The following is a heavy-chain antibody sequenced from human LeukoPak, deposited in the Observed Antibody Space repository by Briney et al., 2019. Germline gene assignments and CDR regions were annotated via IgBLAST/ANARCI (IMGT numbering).Heavy chain of an antibody. Sequence: MTGGSLRLSCVASGFTFSSYSMNWVRQAPGKGLEWVSSISSSSSYIYYADSVKGRFTISRDNAKNSLYLQMNSLRAEDTAVYYCARITFGGVIAVWGQGTLVTVSS. D-gene: IGHD3-16*02. CDR3: ARITFGGVIAV. V-gene: IGHV3-21*01. CDR1: GFTFSSYS. CDR2: ISSSSSYI. J-gene: IGHJ4*02.